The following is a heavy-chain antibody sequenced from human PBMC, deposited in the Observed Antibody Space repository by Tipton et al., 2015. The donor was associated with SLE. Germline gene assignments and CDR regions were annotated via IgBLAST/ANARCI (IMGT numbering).Heavy chain of an antibody. V-gene: IGHV4-59*01. CDR2: IYYSGST. Sequence: TLSLTCTVSGGSISNYYWSWIRQPPGKGLYWIGYIYYSGSTNYNPSLKSRVTISVDTSKNQFSLKLSSVTAADTALYYCARAATSGAVGCYFDLWGRGPLVTVSS. J-gene: IGHJ2*01. CDR3: ARAATSGAVGCYFDL. CDR1: GGSISNYY. D-gene: IGHD2-15*01.